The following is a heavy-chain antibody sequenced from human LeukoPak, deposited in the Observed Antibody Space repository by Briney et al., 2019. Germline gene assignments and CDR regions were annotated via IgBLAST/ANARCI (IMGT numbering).Heavy chain of an antibody. CDR3: ARDSLLLYYYYYMDV. CDR1: DGSISTSDYY. D-gene: IGHD2-15*01. Sequence: SETLSLTCTVSDGSISTSDYYWGWIRQPPGKGLEWIGYIYYSGSTNYNPSLKSRVTISVDTSKNQFSLKLSSVTAADTAVYYCARDSLLLYYYYYMDVWGKGTTVTVSS. CDR2: IYYSGST. V-gene: IGHV4-61*08. J-gene: IGHJ6*03.